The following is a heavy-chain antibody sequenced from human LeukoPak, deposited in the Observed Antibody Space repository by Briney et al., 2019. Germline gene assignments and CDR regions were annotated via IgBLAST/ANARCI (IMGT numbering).Heavy chain of an antibody. Sequence: SETLSLTCTVSGGSISSYYWSWIRQPAGKGLEWIGRIYTSGSTNYNPSLKSRVTMSVDTSKNQFSLKLGSVTAADTAVYYCARESNWNDPFDIWGQGTMVTVSS. J-gene: IGHJ3*02. D-gene: IGHD1-1*01. CDR2: IYTSGST. CDR1: GGSISSYY. V-gene: IGHV4-4*07. CDR3: ARESNWNDPFDI.